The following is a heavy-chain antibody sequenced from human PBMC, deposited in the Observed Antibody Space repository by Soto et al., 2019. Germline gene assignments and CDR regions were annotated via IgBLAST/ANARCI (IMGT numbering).Heavy chain of an antibody. Sequence: GGSLRLSCAASGFTFSSYAMSWLRQAPGKGLEWVSAISGSGGSTYYADSVKGRFTISRDNSKNTLYLQMNSLRAEDTAVYYCAKDGLQWLAHYYYYGMDVWGQGXTVTVYS. D-gene: IGHD6-19*01. CDR3: AKDGLQWLAHYYYYGMDV. CDR1: GFTFSSYA. V-gene: IGHV3-23*01. CDR2: ISGSGGST. J-gene: IGHJ6*02.